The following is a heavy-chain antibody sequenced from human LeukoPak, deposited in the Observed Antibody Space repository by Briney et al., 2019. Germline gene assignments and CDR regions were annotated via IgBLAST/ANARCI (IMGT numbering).Heavy chain of an antibody. CDR1: GYTFTGYY. Sequence: ASVKVSYKASGYTFTGYYMHWVRQAPGQGLEWMGWINPNSGGTNYAQKLQGWVTMTRDTSISTAYMELRRLRSDDTAVYYCARGGDCSSTSCRIFDYWGQGTLVTVSS. D-gene: IGHD2-2*01. CDR2: INPNSGGT. V-gene: IGHV1-2*04. CDR3: ARGGDCSSTSCRIFDY. J-gene: IGHJ4*02.